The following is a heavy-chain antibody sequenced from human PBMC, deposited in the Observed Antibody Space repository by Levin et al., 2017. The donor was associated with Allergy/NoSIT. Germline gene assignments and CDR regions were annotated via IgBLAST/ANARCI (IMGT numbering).Heavy chain of an antibody. CDR3: TRGGDLDYYDSSGFFDY. D-gene: IGHD3-22*01. Sequence: GESLKISCTASGFTFGDYAMSWFRQAPGKGLEWVGFIRSKAYGGTTEYAASVKGRFTISRDDSKSIAYLQMNSLKTEDTAVYYCTRGGDLDYYDSSGFFDYWGQGTLVTVSS. CDR2: IRSKAYGGTT. CDR1: GFTFGDYA. V-gene: IGHV3-49*03. J-gene: IGHJ4*02.